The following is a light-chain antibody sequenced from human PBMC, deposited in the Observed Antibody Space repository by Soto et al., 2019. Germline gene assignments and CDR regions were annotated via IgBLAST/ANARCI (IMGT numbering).Light chain of an antibody. Sequence: QSVLTQPPSVSGAPGQRVTISCTGSSSNIGAHYDVHWYQQLPGTAPKLLIYGDNNRPSGVPDRFSGSKSGTSASLAITGLQAEDEADYYCQSYDGSLSGLVFGGGTKLTVL. CDR3: QSYDGSLSGLV. V-gene: IGLV1-40*01. CDR1: SSNIGAHYD. J-gene: IGLJ2*01. CDR2: GDN.